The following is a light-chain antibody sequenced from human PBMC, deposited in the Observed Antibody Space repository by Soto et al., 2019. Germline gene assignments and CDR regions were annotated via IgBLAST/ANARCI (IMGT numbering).Light chain of an antibody. Sequence: DIVVTQSPATLSVSPGEGATLSCRTSQSVHSNLAWYQKKPGQAPRLLIHSASSRATGVPGRFSGSGSGADYTLTISSLQSEDIGVYSCQQYTAWPLTFGGGTKVEIK. CDR1: QSVHSN. CDR2: SAS. CDR3: QQYTAWPLT. V-gene: IGKV3-15*01. J-gene: IGKJ4*01.